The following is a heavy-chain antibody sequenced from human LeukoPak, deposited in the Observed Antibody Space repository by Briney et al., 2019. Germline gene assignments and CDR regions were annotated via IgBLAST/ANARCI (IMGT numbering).Heavy chain of an antibody. J-gene: IGHJ6*03. D-gene: IGHD3-9*01. Sequence: SETLSLTCAVYGGSFSGYYWSWIRQPPGKGLEWIGYIYYSGSTNYNPSLKSRVTISVDTSKNQFSLKLTSVTAADTAVYYCARYDILTGYWYPGYMDVWGKGSTVTISS. CDR1: GGSFSGYY. V-gene: IGHV4-59*01. CDR3: ARYDILTGYWYPGYMDV. CDR2: IYYSGST.